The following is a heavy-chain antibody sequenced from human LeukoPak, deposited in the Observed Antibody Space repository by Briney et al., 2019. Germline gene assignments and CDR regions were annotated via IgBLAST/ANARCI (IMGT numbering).Heavy chain of an antibody. J-gene: IGHJ4*02. D-gene: IGHD1/OR15-1a*01. Sequence: PGGSLRLSRTASGFTFGSYWMHWVRQVPGKGLVWVSRNTSDGSNTIYADSVKGRFTISRDNAKNTLYMEMNSLRAEDTAVYYCVRGVREQATGTGVYWGQGTLVTVSS. CDR3: VRGVREQATGTGVY. CDR2: NTSDGSNT. V-gene: IGHV3-74*01. CDR1: GFTFGSYW.